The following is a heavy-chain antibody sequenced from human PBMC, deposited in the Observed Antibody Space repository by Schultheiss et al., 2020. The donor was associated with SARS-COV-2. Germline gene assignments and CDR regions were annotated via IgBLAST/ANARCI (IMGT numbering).Heavy chain of an antibody. V-gene: IGHV3-7*01. CDR2: IKEDGSEK. Sequence: GESLKISCAASGFTFSNYWMNWVRQAPGKGLEWVANIKEDGSEKYYVDSVKGRFTITRDNAKNTVCLQMNSLRAEDTAVYYCARRYYGSSLSAFDIWGQGTMVTVSS. CDR1: GFTFSNYW. CDR3: ARRYYGSSLSAFDI. D-gene: IGHD3-3*01. J-gene: IGHJ3*02.